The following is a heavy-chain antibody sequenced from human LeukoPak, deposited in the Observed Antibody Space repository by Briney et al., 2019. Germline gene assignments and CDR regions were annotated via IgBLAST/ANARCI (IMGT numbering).Heavy chain of an antibody. D-gene: IGHD3-10*01. J-gene: IGHJ3*02. CDR1: GFTFSSYS. V-gene: IGHV3-21*01. CDR3: ARDGRIWFGGPGI. Sequence: GGSLRLSCAASGFTFSSYSMNWVRQAPGKGLEWVSSISSSSYIYYADSVKGRFTISRDNAKNSLYLQMNSLRTEDTAVYYCARDGRIWFGGPGIWGQGTMVTVSS. CDR2: ISSSSYI.